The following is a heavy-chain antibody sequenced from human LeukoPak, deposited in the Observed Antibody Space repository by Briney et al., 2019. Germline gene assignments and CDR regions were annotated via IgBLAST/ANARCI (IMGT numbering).Heavy chain of an antibody. Sequence: SQTLSLTCTVSGGSISSGGYYWSWIRQHPGKGLEWIGYIYYSGSTYYNPSLKSRVTISVDTSKNQFSLKLSSVTAADTAVYYCASAALGYCSGGSCYRVLHAFDIWGQGTMVTVSS. CDR1: GGSISSGGYY. V-gene: IGHV4-31*03. CDR3: ASAALGYCSGGSCYRVLHAFDI. CDR2: IYYSGST. D-gene: IGHD2-15*01. J-gene: IGHJ3*02.